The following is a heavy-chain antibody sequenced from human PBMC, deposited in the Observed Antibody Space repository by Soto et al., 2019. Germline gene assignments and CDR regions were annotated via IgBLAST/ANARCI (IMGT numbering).Heavy chain of an antibody. J-gene: IGHJ4*02. CDR2: ISGSGGST. CDR3: AKELAYPELLRGYYFDY. V-gene: IGHV3-23*01. D-gene: IGHD2-21*02. Sequence: PGGSLRLSCAASGFTFSSYAMSWVRQAPGKGLEWVSAISGSGGSTYYADSVKGRFTISRDNSKNTLYLQMNSLRAEDTAVYYCAKELAYPELLRGYYFDYWGQGTLVTVSS. CDR1: GFTFSSYA.